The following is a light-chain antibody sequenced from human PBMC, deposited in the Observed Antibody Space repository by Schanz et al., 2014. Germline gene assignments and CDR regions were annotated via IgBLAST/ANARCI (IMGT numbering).Light chain of an antibody. J-gene: IGLJ2*01. CDR1: SSDVGGYNY. Sequence: QSALTQPASVSGSPGQSITISCTGTSSDVGGYNYVSWYQQHPGKAPKLMIYEVSKRPSGVPDRFSGSKSGNTASLTISGLQAEDEADYYCSSYTSGSTLVFGGGTKLTVL. V-gene: IGLV2-14*01. CDR3: SSYTSGSTLV. CDR2: EVS.